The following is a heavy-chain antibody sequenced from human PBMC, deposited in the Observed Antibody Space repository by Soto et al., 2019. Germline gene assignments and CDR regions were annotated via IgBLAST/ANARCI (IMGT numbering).Heavy chain of an antibody. D-gene: IGHD6-6*01. CDR2: IYYSGST. J-gene: IGHJ6*02. CDR3: ARSSSYYFYYYYGMDV. CDR1: GGSISSGGYY. Sequence: SETLSLTCTVSGGSISSGGYYWSWIRQHPGKGLEWIGYIYYSGSTYYNPSLKSRVTISVDTSKNQFSLKLSSVTAADTAVYYYARSSSYYFYYYYGMDVWGQGTTVTVSS. V-gene: IGHV4-31*03.